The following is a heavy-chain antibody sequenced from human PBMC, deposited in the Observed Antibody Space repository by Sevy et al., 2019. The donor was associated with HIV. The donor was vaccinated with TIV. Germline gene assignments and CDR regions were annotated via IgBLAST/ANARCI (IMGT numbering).Heavy chain of an antibody. V-gene: IGHV3-7*01. CDR3: ASDYS. J-gene: IGHJ4*02. CDR2: INQDGSEK. CDR1: GFTFRSHW. Sequence: GGSLRLSCAASGFTFRSHWMTWVRQAPGKGLEWVANINQDGSEKYYVDSVKGRFTISRDNAKSSLHLQMNSLRLEDTAIYYCASDYSWGQGTLVTVSS.